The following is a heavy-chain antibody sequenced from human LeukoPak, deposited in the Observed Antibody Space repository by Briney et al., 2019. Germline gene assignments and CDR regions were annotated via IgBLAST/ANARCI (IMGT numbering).Heavy chain of an antibody. Sequence: GGSLRLSCAASGFTFSGYWTHWVRQAPGKGLVWVSHIDSDGSSTNYADSVKGRFTISRDNAKNTLYLQMNSLRAEDTAVYYCARALRLAVNLDYWGQGTLVTVSS. CDR3: ARALRLAVNLDY. V-gene: IGHV3-74*01. D-gene: IGHD6-19*01. J-gene: IGHJ4*02. CDR2: IDSDGSST. CDR1: GFTFSGYW.